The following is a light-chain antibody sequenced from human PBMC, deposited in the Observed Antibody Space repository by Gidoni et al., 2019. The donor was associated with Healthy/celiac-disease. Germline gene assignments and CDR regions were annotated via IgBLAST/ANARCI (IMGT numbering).Light chain of an antibody. CDR1: QSVSSSY. J-gene: IGKJ1*01. CDR2: GAS. Sequence: DIVLPQSPGTLSLSPGERATLSCRASQSVSSSYLAWYQQKPGQAPRLLSYGASSRATGIPDRFSGSGAGTDFTLTISRLEPEDFAVYYCQQYGSSPVTFGQGTKVEIK. V-gene: IGKV3-20*01. CDR3: QQYGSSPVT.